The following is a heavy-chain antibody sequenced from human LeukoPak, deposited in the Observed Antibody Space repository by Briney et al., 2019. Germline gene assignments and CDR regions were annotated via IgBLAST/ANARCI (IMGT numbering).Heavy chain of an antibody. J-gene: IGHJ4*02. Sequence: PGRSLRLSCAASGFTFSNCGMHWVRQTPGKGLEWVAVIWSDGSTKKYADSVKGRFTISRDNSQNTLYLQMNSLRAEDTAVYYCATDRGSSPFDYWGQGTLVTVSS. V-gene: IGHV3-33*01. D-gene: IGHD6-6*01. CDR3: ATDRGSSPFDY. CDR1: GFTFSNCG. CDR2: IWSDGSTK.